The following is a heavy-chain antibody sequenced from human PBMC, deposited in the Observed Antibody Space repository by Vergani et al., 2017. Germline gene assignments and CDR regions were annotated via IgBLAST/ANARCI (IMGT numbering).Heavy chain of an antibody. CDR1: GGSMSGYY. CDR3: GRVADFYGLGSRLLDL. Sequence: QVRLQESGPGLVKPSETLSLTCSVSGGSMSGYYLRWIRQPPGKELEWIGYMDHSGSTNYTPSLETRVTISGDTSKNQFSLKLNSVTAADTAVYYCGRVADFYGLGSRLLDLWGQGILVTVSS. D-gene: IGHD3-10*01. V-gene: IGHV4-59*01. CDR2: MDHSGST. J-gene: IGHJ5*02.